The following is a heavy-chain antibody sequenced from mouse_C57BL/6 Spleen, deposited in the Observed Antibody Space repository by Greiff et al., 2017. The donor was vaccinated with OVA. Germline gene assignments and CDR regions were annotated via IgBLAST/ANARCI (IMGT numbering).Heavy chain of an antibody. Sequence: EVQLQQSGPELVKPGASVKISCKASGYTFTDYYMNWVKQSHGKSLEWIGDINPDNGGTNYNQKFKGKATLTVDKSSSTAYMELRSLTSEDSAVYYCARRGWLPFDYWGQGTTLTVSS. J-gene: IGHJ2*01. CDR1: GYTFTDYY. CDR2: INPDNGGT. V-gene: IGHV1-26*01. D-gene: IGHD2-3*01. CDR3: ARRGWLPFDY.